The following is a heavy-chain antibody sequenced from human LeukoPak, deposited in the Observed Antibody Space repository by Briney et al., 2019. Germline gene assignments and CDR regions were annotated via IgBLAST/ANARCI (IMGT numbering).Heavy chain of an antibody. CDR3: ATDPGRGSGYM. D-gene: IGHD3-22*01. J-gene: IGHJ4*02. CDR2: ISAYNGNT. CDR1: GYTFTSYG. V-gene: IGHV1-18*01. Sequence: GASVKVSCKASGYTFTSYGISWVRQAPGQGLEWMGWISAYNGNTNYAQKFQGRVTMTEDTSTNTAYMELSSLRSEDTAVYYCATDPGRGSGYMWGQGTLVTVSS.